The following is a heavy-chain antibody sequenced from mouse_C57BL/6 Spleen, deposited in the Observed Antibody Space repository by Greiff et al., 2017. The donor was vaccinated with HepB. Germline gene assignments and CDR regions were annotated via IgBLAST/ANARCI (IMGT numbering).Heavy chain of an antibody. CDR2: IDPSDSYT. Sequence: VKLQQPGAELVMPGASVKLSCKASGYTFTSYWMHWVKQRPGQGLEWIGEIDPSDSYTNYNQKFKGKSTLTVDKSSSTAYMQLSSLTSEDSAVYYCARGGGTTVVDPHWGQGTLVTVSA. V-gene: IGHV1-69*01. D-gene: IGHD1-1*01. CDR3: ARGGGTTVVDPH. J-gene: IGHJ3*01. CDR1: GYTFTSYW.